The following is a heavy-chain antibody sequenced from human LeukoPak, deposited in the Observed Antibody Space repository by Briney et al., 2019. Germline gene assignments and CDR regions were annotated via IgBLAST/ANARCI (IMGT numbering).Heavy chain of an antibody. CDR3: ARVALILTGDFLVPHYFDY. J-gene: IGHJ4*02. D-gene: IGHD7-27*01. Sequence: ASVKVSCKASGYTFTGYYMHWVRQAPGQGLEWMGWINPNSGGTNYAQKFQGRVTMTRDTSISTAYMELSRLRSDDTAVYYCARVALILTGDFLVPHYFDYWGQGTLVTVSS. CDR1: GYTFTGYY. V-gene: IGHV1-2*02. CDR2: INPNSGGT.